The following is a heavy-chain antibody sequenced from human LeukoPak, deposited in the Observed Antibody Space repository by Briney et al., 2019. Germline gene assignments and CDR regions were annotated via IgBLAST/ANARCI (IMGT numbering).Heavy chain of an antibody. CDR3: ARDRITIFGVVIQDYGMDV. Sequence: KHSQTLSLTCDISGDSVSSNSATWHWIRQSPSRGLEWLGRTYYRSKWYNDYAVSVKSRITINPDTSKNQFSLQLNSVTPEDTAVYYCARDRITIFGVVIQDYGMDVWGQGTTVTVSS. V-gene: IGHV6-1*01. CDR1: GDSVSSNSAT. D-gene: IGHD3-3*01. CDR2: TYYRSKWYN. J-gene: IGHJ6*02.